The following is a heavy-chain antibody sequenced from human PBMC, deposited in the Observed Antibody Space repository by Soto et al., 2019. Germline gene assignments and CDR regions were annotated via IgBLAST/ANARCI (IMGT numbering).Heavy chain of an antibody. J-gene: IGHJ5*02. V-gene: IGHV1-69*13. CDR3: ARVVGAYVDTAMVRWFDP. Sequence: SVKVSCKASGGTFSSYGISWVRQAPGQRLEWMGGIIPIFGTANYAQKFQGRVTITADESTSTAYMELSSLRSEDTAVYYCARVVGAYVDTAMVRWFDPWGQGTLVTVSS. CDR2: IIPIFGTA. CDR1: GGTFSSYG. D-gene: IGHD5-18*01.